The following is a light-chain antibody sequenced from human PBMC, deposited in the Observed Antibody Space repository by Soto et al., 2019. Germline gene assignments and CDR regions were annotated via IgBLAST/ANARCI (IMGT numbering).Light chain of an antibody. V-gene: IGKV3-11*01. J-gene: IGKJ5*01. Sequence: EIVLTQSPASLALSPGERATLSCRASLSVSGYLAWYQQRPNQAPRLLIHGTSNRATGIPARFSGEGSGTDFTLTISSREPEDFAVYYCQQRANFGQGTRLEIK. CDR3: QQRAN. CDR2: GTS. CDR1: LSVSGY.